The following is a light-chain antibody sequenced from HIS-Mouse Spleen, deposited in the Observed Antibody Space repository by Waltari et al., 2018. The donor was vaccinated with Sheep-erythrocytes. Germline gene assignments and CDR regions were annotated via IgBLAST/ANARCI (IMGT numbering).Light chain of an antibody. CDR3: WSYAGSYNQV. V-gene: IGLV2-11*02. CDR2: DAS. J-gene: IGLJ1*01. CDR1: TRDVGRYNY. Sequence: QPALTPPPSAPGSPGQAFPISSPGPTRDVGRYNYLSWYQPHPAKAPTLMIYDASKRPSGVPDRFSGSKPGNTASLTISGLQAEDEADYYCWSYAGSYNQVFATGTKVTVL.